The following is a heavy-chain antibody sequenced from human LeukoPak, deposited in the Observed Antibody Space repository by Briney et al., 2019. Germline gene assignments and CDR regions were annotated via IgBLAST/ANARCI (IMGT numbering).Heavy chain of an antibody. Sequence: GGSLRLSCAASGFTFSSDSMNWVGQAPGKGLEWVSSISSSSSYIYYADSVKGRFTISRDNAKNSPYLQMNSLRAEDTAVYYCARARQQLVDYWGQGTLVTVSS. V-gene: IGHV3-21*01. CDR1: GFTFSSDS. J-gene: IGHJ4*02. CDR2: ISSSSSYI. D-gene: IGHD6-13*01. CDR3: ARARQQLVDY.